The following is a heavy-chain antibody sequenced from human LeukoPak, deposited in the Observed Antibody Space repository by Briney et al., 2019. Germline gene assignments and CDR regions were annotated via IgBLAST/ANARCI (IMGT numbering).Heavy chain of an antibody. CDR3: AKPSSSGYTSVWYLDY. V-gene: IGHV3-30*02. J-gene: IGHJ4*02. CDR1: GFTFSTYG. D-gene: IGHD6-19*01. Sequence: GGSLRLSCAASGFTFSTYGMHWVRQAPGKGLEGLAFIRLDGTNKDYADSVKGRFTISRDNSKNTLYLQMSSLKAEDTAIYYCAKPSSSGYTSVWYLDYWGQGTLVTVSS. CDR2: IRLDGTNK.